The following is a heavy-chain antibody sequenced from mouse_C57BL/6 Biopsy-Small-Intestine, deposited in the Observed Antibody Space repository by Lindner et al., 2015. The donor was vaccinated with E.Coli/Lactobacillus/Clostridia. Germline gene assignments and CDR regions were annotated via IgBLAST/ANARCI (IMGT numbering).Heavy chain of an antibody. Sequence: VQLQESGAELVKPGASVKMSCEASGYTFTSYWITWVKQRPGQGLEWIGDIYPGSGSINYNEKLKNKATLTVDTSSSTAYMQFSSLTSEDSAVYYCARGASVADFYFDYWGQGTTLTVSS. CDR2: IYPGSGSI. V-gene: IGHV1-55*01. CDR3: ARGASVADFYFDY. J-gene: IGHJ2*01. D-gene: IGHD1-1*01. CDR1: GYTFTSYW.